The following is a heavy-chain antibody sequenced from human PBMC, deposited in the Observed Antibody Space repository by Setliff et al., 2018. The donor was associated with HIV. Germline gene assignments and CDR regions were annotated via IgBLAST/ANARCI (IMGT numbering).Heavy chain of an antibody. CDR2: VYWSGTT. Sequence: SETLSLTCIVSGDSIRGGDLYWTWIRQSPGKGLEWIGYVYWSGTTHYNPSLNGRVTISVDTSENQFSLKLDSLTAAASAVYYCARTTRHDGAAYDAFDLWGQGTLVTVSS. D-gene: IGHD1-1*01. J-gene: IGHJ3*01. V-gene: IGHV4-30-4*01. CDR3: ARTTRHDGAAYDAFDL. CDR1: GDSIRGGDLY.